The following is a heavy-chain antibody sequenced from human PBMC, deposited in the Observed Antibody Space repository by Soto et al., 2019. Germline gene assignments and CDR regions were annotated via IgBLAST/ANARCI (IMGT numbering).Heavy chain of an antibody. D-gene: IGHD2-2*01. V-gene: IGHV1-18*04. Sequence: ASVKVSCKASGYTFTSYGITWVRQAPGQGLEWMGWISGYNGNTNYAQKLQGRATMTTDTSTSTAYMELSRLRSDDTAVYYCATNDIVVVPAAMGGGNGMDVWG. CDR3: ATNDIVVVPAAMGGGNGMDV. J-gene: IGHJ6*02. CDR1: GYTFTSYG. CDR2: ISGYNGNT.